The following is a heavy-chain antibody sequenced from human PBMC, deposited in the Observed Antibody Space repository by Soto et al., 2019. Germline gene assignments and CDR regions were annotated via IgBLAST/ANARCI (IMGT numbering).Heavy chain of an antibody. CDR1: GYIFTDYY. D-gene: IGHD2-21*02. Sequence: ASVKVSCTASGYIFTDYYVHWVRQAPGQGLEWMGWISAYNGITYYAQKLQGRVTMTTDTSTSTAYMELRSLRSDDTAVYYCARDCGGDCYSGDNWFDPWGQGTLVTVSS. J-gene: IGHJ5*02. CDR3: ARDCGGDCYSGDNWFDP. V-gene: IGHV1-18*01. CDR2: ISAYNGIT.